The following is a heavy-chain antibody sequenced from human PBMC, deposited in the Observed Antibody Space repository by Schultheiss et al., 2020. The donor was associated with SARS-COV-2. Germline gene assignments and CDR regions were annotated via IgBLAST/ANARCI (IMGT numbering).Heavy chain of an antibody. Sequence: SETLSLTCTVSGGSISSYYWSWIRQPPGKGLEWIGYIYYSGSTTYNLSLQSRVTISVDTSKNQFSLKLSSVTAADTAVYYCAREASDWGVHAPQARVFDYWGQGTLVTVSS. D-gene: IGHD3-16*01. CDR3: AREASDWGVHAPQARVFDY. CDR2: IYYSGST. V-gene: IGHV4-59*01. J-gene: IGHJ4*02. CDR1: GGSISSYY.